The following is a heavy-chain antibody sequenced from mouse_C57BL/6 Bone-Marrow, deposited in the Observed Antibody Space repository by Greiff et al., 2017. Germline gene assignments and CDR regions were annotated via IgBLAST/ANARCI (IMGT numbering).Heavy chain of an antibody. V-gene: IGHV1-55*01. CDR3: ARDYYGPGYYFDY. CDR1: GYTFTSYW. CDR2: IYPGSGST. Sequence: QVQLQQPGAELVKPGASVKMSCKASGYTFTSYWITWVKQRPGQGLEWIGDIYPGSGSTNYNEKFKSKATLTVDTSSSTAYMQLSLLTSEDSAVYYFARDYYGPGYYFDYWGQGTTLTVSS. D-gene: IGHD1-2*01. J-gene: IGHJ2*01.